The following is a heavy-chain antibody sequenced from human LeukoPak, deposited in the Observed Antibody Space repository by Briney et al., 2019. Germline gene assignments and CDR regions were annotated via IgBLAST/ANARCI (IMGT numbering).Heavy chain of an antibody. D-gene: IGHD3-10*01. CDR2: IYYSGST. J-gene: IGHJ5*02. Sequence: SETLSLTCTVSGGSISSYYWSWIRQPPGKGLEWIGYIYYSGSTNYNPSLKSRVTISVDTSKNQFSLKLSSVTAADTAVYYCASRVGSWYNWFDPWGQGTLVTVSS. V-gene: IGHV4-59*12. CDR1: GGSISSYY. CDR3: ASRVGSWYNWFDP.